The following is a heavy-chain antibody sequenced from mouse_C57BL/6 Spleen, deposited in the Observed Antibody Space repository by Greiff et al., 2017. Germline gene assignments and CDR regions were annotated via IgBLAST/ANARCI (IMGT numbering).Heavy chain of an antibody. J-gene: IGHJ2*01. Sequence: QVQLQQSGAELVKPGASVKLSCKASGYTFTSYWITWVKQRPGQGLEWIGNIYPGSGSTNYNEKFKSKATLTVDTSSSTAYMHLSRLTSEDSAVYNCARRGGAAQAVEYWGQGATLTVSS. CDR2: IYPGSGST. V-gene: IGHV1-55*01. CDR3: ARRGGAAQAVEY. CDR1: GYTFTSYW. D-gene: IGHD3-2*02.